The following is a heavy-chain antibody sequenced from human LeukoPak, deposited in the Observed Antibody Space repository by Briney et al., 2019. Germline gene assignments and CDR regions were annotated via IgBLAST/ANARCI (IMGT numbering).Heavy chain of an antibody. J-gene: IGHJ3*02. CDR3: STGSGHAFDI. Sequence: PGGSLRPSCAAPGFTFRSYWMHWFRQVPGKGLVWVSRINSDGSSTSYADSVKGRFTISRDNAKNTLYVQMNSLRAEDTAVYYCSTGSGHAFDIWGRGTMVTVSS. CDR1: GFTFRSYW. D-gene: IGHD3-10*01. V-gene: IGHV3-74*01. CDR2: INSDGSST.